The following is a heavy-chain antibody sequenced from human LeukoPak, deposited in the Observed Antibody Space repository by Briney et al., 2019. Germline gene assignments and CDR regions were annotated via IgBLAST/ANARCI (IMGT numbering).Heavy chain of an antibody. Sequence: SETLSLTCSVSGDSISRSDSYWDWIRQPPGKGLQWIGTIYYSGRTYYSPSLKSRVTMSVVTSNNQFSLNLRSVTAADTAVYYCARRRYYDGSGYLEWGQGTLLSVSS. CDR3: ARRRYYDGSGYLE. CDR1: GDSISRSDSY. CDR2: IYYSGRT. D-gene: IGHD3-22*01. V-gene: IGHV4-39*01. J-gene: IGHJ1*01.